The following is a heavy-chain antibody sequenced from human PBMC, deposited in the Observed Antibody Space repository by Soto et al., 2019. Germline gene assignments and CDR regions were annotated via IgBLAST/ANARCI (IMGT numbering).Heavy chain of an antibody. CDR3: ARKGTVAALFDY. D-gene: IGHD6-19*01. CDR1: GGSISSSSYY. Sequence: SETLSLTCTVSGGSISSSSYYWGWIRQPPGKGLEWIGSIYYSGSTYYNPSLKSRVTISVDTSKNQFSLKLSSVTAADTAVYYCARKGTVAALFDYWGQGTLVTVSS. J-gene: IGHJ4*02. CDR2: IYYSGST. V-gene: IGHV4-39*01.